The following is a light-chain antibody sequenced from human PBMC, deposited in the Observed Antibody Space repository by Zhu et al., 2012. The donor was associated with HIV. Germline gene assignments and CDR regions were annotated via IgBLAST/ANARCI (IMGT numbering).Light chain of an antibody. CDR1: LSITNTY. CDR2: GVS. CDR3: QQYANIPGT. J-gene: IGKJ1*01. V-gene: IGKV3-20*01. Sequence: EIVLTQSPGTLSLSPGEGATLSCRASLSITNTYLAWYQQKPGQAPRLLIYGVSTRATGIPDRFSGSGSGTDFTLTISRLEPEDFAVYYCQQYANIPGTFGLGT.